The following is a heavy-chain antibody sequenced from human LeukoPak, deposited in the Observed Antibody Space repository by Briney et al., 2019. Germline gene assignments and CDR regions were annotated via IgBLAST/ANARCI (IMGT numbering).Heavy chain of an antibody. V-gene: IGHV1-2*02. CDR1: GYIFTGYY. Sequence: GASVKVSCKTSGYIFTGYYMHWVRQAPGQGLEWMGWINPNSGGTNYAQKFQGRVTMTRDTSISTAYMELSRLRSDDTAVYYCALIWFGELLDAFDIWGQGIMVTVSS. CDR3: ALIWFGELLDAFDI. D-gene: IGHD3-10*01. J-gene: IGHJ3*02. CDR2: INPNSGGT.